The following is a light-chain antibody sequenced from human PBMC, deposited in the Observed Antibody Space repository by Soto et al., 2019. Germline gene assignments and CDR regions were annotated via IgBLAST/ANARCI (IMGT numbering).Light chain of an antibody. Sequence: EIVLTQSPASLSVSPGERATLSCRASQSVSSNYLAWYQQKPGQTPRLLIYDASSRATGIPDRFSGSGSGTDFTLTICRLEPEDFAVYYCQQYGNSPRYTFGQGTKVEFK. J-gene: IGKJ2*01. CDR1: QSVSSNY. CDR2: DAS. V-gene: IGKV3-20*01. CDR3: QQYGNSPRYT.